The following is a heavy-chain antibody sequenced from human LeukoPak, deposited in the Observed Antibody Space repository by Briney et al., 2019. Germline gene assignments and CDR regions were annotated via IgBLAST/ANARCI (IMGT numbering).Heavy chain of an antibody. CDR2: ISSSGSGGNT. J-gene: IGHJ4*02. V-gene: IGHV3-23*01. CDR1: GVTLSSYA. CDR3: ARDPGYSSGWYEKYFDF. Sequence: GGSLRLSCAASGVTLSSYAMSWARQAPGKGLEWVSGISSSGSGGNTYYADSVKGRFTISRDASKHTLFLQMNSLRTEDTAVYYCARDPGYSSGWYEKYFDFWGQGTLVTVSS. D-gene: IGHD6-19*01.